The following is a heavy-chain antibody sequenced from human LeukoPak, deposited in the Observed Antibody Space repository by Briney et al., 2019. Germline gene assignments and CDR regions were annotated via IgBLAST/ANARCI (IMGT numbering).Heavy chain of an antibody. V-gene: IGHV3-7*01. D-gene: IGHD2/OR15-2a*01. CDR3: VSFYAR. CDR2: IKDDGSDK. Sequence: GGSLRLSCAASGLTFSNSWTSWVRQAPGKGLEWVAEIKDDGSDKYYVGSVKGRFTISRDNAKNSAYLQMNSLRAEDTAVYYCVSFYARWGQGTLVTVSS. CDR1: GLTFSNSW. J-gene: IGHJ4*02.